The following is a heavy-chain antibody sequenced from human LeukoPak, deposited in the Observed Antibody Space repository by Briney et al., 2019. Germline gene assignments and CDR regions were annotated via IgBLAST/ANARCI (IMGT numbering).Heavy chain of an antibody. J-gene: IGHJ3*02. CDR2: IYYSGST. CDR3: ARQSMVRGVTDAFDI. D-gene: IGHD3-10*01. CDR1: GGSISSSSYY. V-gene: IGHV4-39*01. Sequence: SETLSLTCTVSGGSISSSSYYWGWIRQPPGKGLERIGSIYYSGSTYYNPSLKSRVTISVDTSKNQFSLKLSSVTAADTAVYYCARQSMVRGVTDAFDIWGQGTMVTVSS.